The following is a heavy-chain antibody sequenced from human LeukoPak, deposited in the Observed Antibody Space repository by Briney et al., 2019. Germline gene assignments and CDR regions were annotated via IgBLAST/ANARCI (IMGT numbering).Heavy chain of an antibody. J-gene: IGHJ4*02. Sequence: ETLSLTCTVSGYSISNGYYWGWVRQPPGKGLEWVSVIRGSGGGTYYADSVKGRFTISRDNSKNTVYLQMNSLRAEDTAVYYCVKARMPHCGTDCLESWGQGTLVTVPS. D-gene: IGHD2-21*02. CDR3: VKARMPHCGTDCLES. V-gene: IGHV3-23*01. CDR2: IRGSGGGT. CDR1: GYSISNGYY.